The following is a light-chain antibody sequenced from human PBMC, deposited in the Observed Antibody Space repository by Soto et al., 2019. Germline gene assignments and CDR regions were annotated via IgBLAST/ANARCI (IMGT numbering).Light chain of an antibody. J-gene: IGKJ1*01. Sequence: IVLTQSPGTLSLSPGERATLSCRASQSINTNLAWFQQKPGRAPRLLIFGASTRATDIPARFSGSGSGTEFTLTISTLQSEDFAVYYCQHYNDRPPWTFGQGTKVDIK. CDR1: QSINTN. CDR3: QHYNDRPPWT. V-gene: IGKV3-15*01. CDR2: GAS.